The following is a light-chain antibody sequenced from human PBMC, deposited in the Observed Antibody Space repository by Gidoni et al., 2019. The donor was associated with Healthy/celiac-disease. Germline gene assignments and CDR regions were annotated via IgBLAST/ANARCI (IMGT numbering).Light chain of an antibody. CDR2: DAS. CDR3: QQYDNLPL. CDR1: QDISNY. Sequence: DIQMTQSPPSRSASVGDRVTITCQASQDISNYLNWYQQKPGKAPKLRIYDASNLETGGPSRFSGSGSGTDFTFTISSLQPEDIATYYCQQYDNLPLFXXXTRLEIK. V-gene: IGKV1-33*01. J-gene: IGKJ5*01.